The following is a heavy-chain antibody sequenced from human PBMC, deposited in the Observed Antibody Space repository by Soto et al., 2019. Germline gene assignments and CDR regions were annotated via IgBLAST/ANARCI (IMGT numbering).Heavy chain of an antibody. CDR1: GFSISSGYF. D-gene: IGHD3-22*01. CDR2: IYHSGTT. Sequence: LSLTCAVSGFSISSGYFWGWIRQPPGKGPEWLGSIYHSGTTYYNPSVKGRVTISVDTSKNQFSLKMSSVTAADTAVYYCARDSSGYYWFDPWGQGTLVTVS. V-gene: IGHV4-38-2*02. J-gene: IGHJ5*02. CDR3: ARDSSGYYWFDP.